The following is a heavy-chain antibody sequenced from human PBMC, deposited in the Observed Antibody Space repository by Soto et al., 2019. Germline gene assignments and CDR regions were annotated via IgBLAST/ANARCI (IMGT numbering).Heavy chain of an antibody. CDR3: ARAPLDATYYDFWSGYSNYGMDV. CDR1: GYTFTGYY. V-gene: IGHV1-2*04. CDR2: INPNSGGT. J-gene: IGHJ6*02. Sequence: RASVKVSCKASGYTFTGYYMHWVRQAPGQGLEWMGWINPNSGGTNYAQKFQGWVTMTRDTSISTAYMELSRLRSDDTAVYYCARAPLDATYYDFWSGYSNYGMDVWGQGTTVTVSS. D-gene: IGHD3-3*01.